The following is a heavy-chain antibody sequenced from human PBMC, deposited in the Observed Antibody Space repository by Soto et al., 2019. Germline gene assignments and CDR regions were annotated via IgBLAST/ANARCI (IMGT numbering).Heavy chain of an antibody. D-gene: IGHD6-13*01. Sequence: GGSLRLSCAASGFTFSTYSMNWVRQAPGKGLEWVSYISSSSSTIFYTDSVKGRFTVSRDNAKNSLYLQMNSLRAEDTAVYYCARVGIAAAEPFDYWGQGTLVTVSS. CDR2: ISSSSSTI. CDR1: GFTFSTYS. CDR3: ARVGIAAAEPFDY. J-gene: IGHJ4*02. V-gene: IGHV3-48*01.